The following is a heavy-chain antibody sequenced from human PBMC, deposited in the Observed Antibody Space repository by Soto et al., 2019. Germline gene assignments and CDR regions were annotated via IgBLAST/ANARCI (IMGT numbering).Heavy chain of an antibody. CDR2: INAGNGNT. D-gene: IGHD3-22*01. CDR1: GYTFTSYA. Sequence: GASVKVSCKASGYTFTSYAMHWVRQAPGQRLEWMGWINAGNGNTKYSQKFQGRVTITRDTSASTAYMELSSLRSEDTAVYYCARAEYYDSSGYYWSGVVWDYWGQGTLVTVSS. J-gene: IGHJ4*02. CDR3: ARAEYYDSSGYYWSGVVWDY. V-gene: IGHV1-3*01.